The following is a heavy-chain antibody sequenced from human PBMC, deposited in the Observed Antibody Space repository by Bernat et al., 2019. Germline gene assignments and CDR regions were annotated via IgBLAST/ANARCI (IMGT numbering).Heavy chain of an antibody. D-gene: IGHD2-2*01. CDR1: GGSISSYY. J-gene: IGHJ6*03. CDR3: ARLGYCSSTSCYAGRPPLYYMDV. CDR2: IYYSGST. Sequence: QVQLQESGPGLVKPSETLSLTCTVSGGSISSYYWSWIRQPPGKGLEWIGYIYYSGSTNYNPSLKSRVTISVYTSKNQFSLKLSSVTAADTAVYYCARLGYCSSTSCYAGRPPLYYMDVWGKGTTVTVSS. V-gene: IGHV4-59*08.